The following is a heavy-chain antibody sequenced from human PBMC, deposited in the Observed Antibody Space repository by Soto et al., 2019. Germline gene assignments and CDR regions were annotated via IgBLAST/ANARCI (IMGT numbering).Heavy chain of an antibody. J-gene: IGHJ1*01. V-gene: IGHV3-66*01. CDR1: GFTVSSNY. CDR2: IYSGGST. D-gene: IGHD6-19*01. CDR3: ARVIAVAGNAEFFQH. Sequence: EVQVVESGGGLVQPGGSLRLSCAASGFTVSSNYMSWVRQAPGKGLEWVSVIYSGGSTYYADSVKVRFTISRDNSKNTMYLQMNSLRAEDTAVYYCARVIAVAGNAEFFQHWGQGTLVTVSS.